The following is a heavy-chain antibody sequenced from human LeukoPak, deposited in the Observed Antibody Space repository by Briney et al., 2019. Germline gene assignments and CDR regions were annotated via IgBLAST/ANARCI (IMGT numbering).Heavy chain of an antibody. V-gene: IGHV3-7*03. CDR1: GFTFTSYW. Sequence: GGSLRLSCAASGFTFTSYWMSWVRQAPGKGLEWVANIKQDGSEKYYVDSVKGRFTISRDNAKNSLYLQMNSLRAEDTAVYYCASQYCSTTSCYADHWGQGTLVTVSS. CDR2: IKQDGSEK. J-gene: IGHJ4*02. CDR3: ASQYCSTTSCYADH. D-gene: IGHD2-2*01.